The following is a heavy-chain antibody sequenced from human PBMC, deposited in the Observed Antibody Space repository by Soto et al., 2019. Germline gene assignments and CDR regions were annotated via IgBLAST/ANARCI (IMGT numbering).Heavy chain of an antibody. CDR2: IWYDGSNK. Sequence: GGSLRLSCAASGFTFSSYGMHWVRQAPGKGLEWVAVIWYDGSNKYYADSVKGRFTISRDNSKNTLYLQMNSLRAEDTAVYYCARVHYGGNSSRLDYWGQGTLVTVSS. D-gene: IGHD4-17*01. V-gene: IGHV3-33*01. J-gene: IGHJ4*02. CDR1: GFTFSSYG. CDR3: ARVHYGGNSSRLDY.